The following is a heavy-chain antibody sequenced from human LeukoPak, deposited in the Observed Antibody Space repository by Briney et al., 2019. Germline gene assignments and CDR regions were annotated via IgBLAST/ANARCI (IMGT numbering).Heavy chain of an antibody. CDR2: IYWDDDK. D-gene: IGHD3-10*01. V-gene: IGHV2-5*02. Sequence: SGPTLTCATQTLTVTCTYYRVSISTSGVGVGWIRQPPGKALEWLALIYWDDDKRYSPSLQSRLTITKDTSKNQVVLTMTNMDPADTATYSCVEQSGSGSYYNFGWGQGTLVTVSS. CDR1: RVSISTSGVG. J-gene: IGHJ4*02. CDR3: VEQSGSGSYYNFG.